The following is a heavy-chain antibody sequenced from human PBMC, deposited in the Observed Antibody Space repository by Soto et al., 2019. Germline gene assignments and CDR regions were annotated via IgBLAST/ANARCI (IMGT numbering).Heavy chain of an antibody. Sequence: HPGGSLRLSCAASGFRFTSYVMNWVRQAPGKGLEWVSGISDSGSRTNYADSVKGRFTISRDNSKNTVYLDMKSLRAEDTALYYCVKEESGHDAFDIWGHGTMVTVSS. CDR2: ISDSGSRT. CDR3: VKEESGHDAFDI. V-gene: IGHV3-23*01. D-gene: IGHD3-3*01. J-gene: IGHJ3*02. CDR1: GFRFTSYV.